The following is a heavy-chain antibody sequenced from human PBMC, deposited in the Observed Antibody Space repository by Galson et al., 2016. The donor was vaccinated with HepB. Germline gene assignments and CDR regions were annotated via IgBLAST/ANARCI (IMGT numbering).Heavy chain of an antibody. D-gene: IGHD5-24*01. Sequence: SLRLSCAASEFTFSSYSMNWVRQAPGKGLEWVSSISSNSNYIYYADSVKGRFTISRDNSKNALYLQMHSLRGEDTAVYYCAKGRWDFDSWGQGTLVTVSS. CDR2: ISSNSNYI. J-gene: IGHJ4*02. CDR3: AKGRWDFDS. CDR1: EFTFSSYS. V-gene: IGHV3-21*01.